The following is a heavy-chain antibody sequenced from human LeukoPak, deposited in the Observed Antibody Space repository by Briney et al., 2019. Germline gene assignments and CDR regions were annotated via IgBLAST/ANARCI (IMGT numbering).Heavy chain of an antibody. CDR2: IYSDGST. J-gene: IGHJ6*03. V-gene: IGHV3-66*02. CDR3: ARVELAPYYYYMDV. D-gene: IGHD1-7*01. CDR1: GMTVSSNY. Sequence: GGSLRLSCAASGMTVSSNYMNWVRQAPGKGLEWVSVIYSDGSTYYADSVKGRFTISRDNSKNTVYLQMNSLRAEDTAVYYCARVELAPYYYYMDVWGKGTTVTVSS.